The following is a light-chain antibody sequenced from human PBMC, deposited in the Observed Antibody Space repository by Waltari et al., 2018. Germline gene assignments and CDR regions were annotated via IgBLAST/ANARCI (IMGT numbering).Light chain of an antibody. CDR3: QHYDNYPFT. J-gene: IGKJ3*01. CDR1: QSISTW. V-gene: IGKV1-5*03. Sequence: DIQMTQSPSTLSASVGDRITMTCRASQSISTWWAWYQQKPGKAPNLLIYKASNLESGVPSRFSGSGSGTEFTLTISSLQPDDFATYYCQHYDNYPFTFGPGTKVDIK. CDR2: KAS.